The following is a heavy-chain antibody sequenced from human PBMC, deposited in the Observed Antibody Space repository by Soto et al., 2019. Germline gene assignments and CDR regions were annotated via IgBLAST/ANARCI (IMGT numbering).Heavy chain of an antibody. V-gene: IGHV2-5*02. Sequence: QITLKESGPTLVKPTQPLTLTCTISGFSLITSGVGVGWIRQPPGKALEWLALIYWDDDKRYSPSLKSRLTITKDTSKNQVVLTMTNMDPVDTATYYCAPIVTGCFTWGRGALVTVSS. D-gene: IGHD3-16*01. J-gene: IGHJ5*02. CDR3: APIVTGCFT. CDR1: GFSLITSGVG. CDR2: IYWDDDK.